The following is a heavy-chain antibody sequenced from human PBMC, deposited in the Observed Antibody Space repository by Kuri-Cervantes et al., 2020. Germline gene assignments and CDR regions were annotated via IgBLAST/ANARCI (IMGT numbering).Heavy chain of an antibody. CDR1: GFTFSSYG. D-gene: IGHD6-13*01. CDR2: ISYDGSNK. Sequence: GGSLRLSCAASGFTFSSYGMHWVRQAPGKGLEWVAVISYDGSNKYYADSVKGRFTISRDNSRNTLYLQMNSLRAEDTAVYYCARNGAYSSSWIYGAFDIWGQGTMVTVSS. J-gene: IGHJ3*02. CDR3: ARNGAYSSSWIYGAFDI. V-gene: IGHV3-30*03.